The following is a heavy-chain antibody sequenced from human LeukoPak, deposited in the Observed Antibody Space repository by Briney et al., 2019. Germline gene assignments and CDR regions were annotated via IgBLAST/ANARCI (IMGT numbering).Heavy chain of an antibody. CDR1: GFTFSAYG. CDR2: ISYDGRNK. J-gene: IGHJ4*02. Sequence: PGGSLRPSCAASGFTFSAYGMHWVRQAPGKGLEWAALISYDGRNKYFADSVKGRFTISRDNSKNTVHLQMNSLRAEDTAVYYCAKDPGYVDYWGQGTLVTVSS. V-gene: IGHV3-30*18. D-gene: IGHD2-15*01. CDR3: AKDPGYVDY.